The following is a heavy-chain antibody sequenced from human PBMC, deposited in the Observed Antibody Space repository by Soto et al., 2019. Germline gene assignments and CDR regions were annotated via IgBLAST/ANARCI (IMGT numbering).Heavy chain of an antibody. V-gene: IGHV3-30*18. CDR1: GFSFRSYG. Sequence: QVHLVESGGGVVQPGKSLRLSCEASGFSFRSYGLHWVRQAPGKGLEWIGLISYDGSNQFYADSVRGRFTISRDNSNNTLYLQMTSLRVEDTAVYYCAKDLFSGGSYPNWFDPWGHRTLVTVSS. J-gene: IGHJ5*02. D-gene: IGHD1-26*01. CDR2: ISYDGSNQ. CDR3: AKDLFSGGSYPNWFDP.